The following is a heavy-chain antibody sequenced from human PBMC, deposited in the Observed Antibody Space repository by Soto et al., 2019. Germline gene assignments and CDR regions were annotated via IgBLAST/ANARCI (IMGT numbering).Heavy chain of an antibody. V-gene: IGHV1-2*04. CDR3: ASYCSGGSCYANFDY. J-gene: IGHJ4*02. D-gene: IGHD2-15*01. CDR2: INPNSGGT. Sequence: GASVKVSCKASGYTFTGYYMHWVRQAPGQGLEWMGWINPNSGGTNYAQKFQGWVTMTRDTSISTAYMELSSLRSEDTAVYYCASYCSGGSCYANFDYWGQGTLVTVSS. CDR1: GYTFTGYY.